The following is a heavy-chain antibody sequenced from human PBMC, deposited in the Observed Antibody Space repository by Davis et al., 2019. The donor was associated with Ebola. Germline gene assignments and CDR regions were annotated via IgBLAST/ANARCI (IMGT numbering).Heavy chain of an antibody. V-gene: IGHV4-34*01. CDR2: INHSGST. J-gene: IGHJ4*02. CDR1: GGSFSGYQ. CDR3: ARGPSTLNFDY. Sequence: PSETLSLTCAVYGGSFSGYQWSWIRQPPGKGLEWIGEINHSGSTNYNPSLKSRVTISLDTSKNQFSLKLSSVTAADTAVYYCARGPSTLNFDYWGQGTLVTVSS.